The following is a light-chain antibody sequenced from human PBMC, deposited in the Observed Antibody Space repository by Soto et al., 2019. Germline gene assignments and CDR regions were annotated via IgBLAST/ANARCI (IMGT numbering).Light chain of an antibody. J-gene: IGKJ4*01. CDR2: GAS. V-gene: IGKV3-20*01. CDR3: QHYGSPLT. Sequence: EILLTHAPVTLSMTPGGRATLSCRASQSVRSSYLAWYQQRPGQAPRLLIFGASFRATGIPDRFSGSGSGTDFTLTISRLEPEDFAVYYCQHYGSPLTFGGGTKVDIK. CDR1: QSVRSSY.